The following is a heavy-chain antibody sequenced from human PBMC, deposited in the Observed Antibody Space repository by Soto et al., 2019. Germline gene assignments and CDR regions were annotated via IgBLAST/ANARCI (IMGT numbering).Heavy chain of an antibody. CDR2: ISASNDYT. J-gene: IGHJ6*02. Sequence: QVQLVQSGAEVKKPGASVKVSCKASGYTFTTYGLSWVRQAPGQGLEWMGWISASNDYTTYAQKLQGRVTMTTDTSTTTAYMELRSLRSDDTAIYYCALIWGNMDVWGQGTSVTVSS. V-gene: IGHV1-18*01. D-gene: IGHD3-16*01. CDR1: GYTFTTYG. CDR3: ALIWGNMDV.